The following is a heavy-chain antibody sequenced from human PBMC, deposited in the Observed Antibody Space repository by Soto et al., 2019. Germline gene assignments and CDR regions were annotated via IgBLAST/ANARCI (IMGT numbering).Heavy chain of an antibody. V-gene: IGHV4-34*01. J-gene: IGHJ6*02. CDR3: ARDLRYYKNGMDV. CDR1: GGSFSGYY. CDR2: INHSGST. Sequence: KSSETLSLTCAVYGGSFSGYYWSWIRQPPGKGLEWIGEINHSGSTNYNPSLKSRVTISVDTSKNQFSLKLSSVTAADTAVYYCARDLRYYKNGMDVWGQGTTVTVSS. D-gene: IGHD5-12*01.